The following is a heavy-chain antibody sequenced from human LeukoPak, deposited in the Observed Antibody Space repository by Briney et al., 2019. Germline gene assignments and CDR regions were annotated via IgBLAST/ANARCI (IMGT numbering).Heavy chain of an antibody. CDR2: IYYSGST. V-gene: IGHV4-59*11. CDR1: GGSISSHY. J-gene: IGHJ5*02. Sequence: SETLSLTCTVSGGSISSHYWSWIRQPPGKGLEWIGYIYYSGSTNYNPSLKSRVTISVDTSKNQFSLKLSSVTAADTAVDYCARESVTLYDDLFDPWGQGTLVTVSS. D-gene: IGHD3-3*01. CDR3: ARESVTLYDDLFDP.